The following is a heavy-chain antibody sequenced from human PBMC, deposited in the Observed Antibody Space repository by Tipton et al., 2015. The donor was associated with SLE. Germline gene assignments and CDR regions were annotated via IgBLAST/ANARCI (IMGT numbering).Heavy chain of an antibody. V-gene: IGHV3-21*01. Sequence: SLRLSCAASGFTFSIYALNWVRQAPGQGPEWVSSIDSSSTYALYSDGVKGRFTISRDNTQNSVFLQMNSLRPEDTAVYYCARGGSASGTLHFDYWGQGILVTASS. D-gene: IGHD1-1*01. J-gene: IGHJ4*02. CDR2: IDSSSTYA. CDR1: GFTFSIYA. CDR3: ARGGSASGTLHFDY.